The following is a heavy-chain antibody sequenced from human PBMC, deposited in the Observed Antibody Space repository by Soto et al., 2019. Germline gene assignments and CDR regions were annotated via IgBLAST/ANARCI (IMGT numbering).Heavy chain of an antibody. D-gene: IGHD6-19*01. Sequence: SATLSPTLPVSGGPLRGCPWHWIRQPPGKGLQWIGYFHNSGSTTYDSSLKSRVTISIDTSKRQSSLKLTSVTTADTAVYYCARHVQWLVTFDYWGQGTLVTVSS. CDR1: GGPLRGCP. J-gene: IGHJ4*02. V-gene: IGHV4-59*01. CDR2: FHNSGST. CDR3: ARHVQWLVTFDY.